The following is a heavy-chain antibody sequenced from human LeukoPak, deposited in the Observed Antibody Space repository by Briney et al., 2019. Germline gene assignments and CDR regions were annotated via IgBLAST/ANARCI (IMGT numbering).Heavy chain of an antibody. V-gene: IGHV1-8*01. CDR3: ARGGYSYGYYYYYGMDV. CDR1: GYTFTSYD. J-gene: IGHJ6*02. D-gene: IGHD5-18*01. Sequence: ASGKVSCKASGYTFTSYDINWVRQATGQGLEWMGWMNPNSGNTGYAHKFQGRVTMTRNASISTAYMELSSLRSEDTAVYYCARGGYSYGYYYYYGMDVWGQGTTVTVSS. CDR2: MNPNSGNT.